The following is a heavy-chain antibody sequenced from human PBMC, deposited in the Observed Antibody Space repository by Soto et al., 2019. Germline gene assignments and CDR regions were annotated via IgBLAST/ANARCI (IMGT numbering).Heavy chain of an antibody. J-gene: IGHJ6*02. CDR3: AKGRGTIYYYYGMDV. Sequence: GGSLRLSCAASGFTFDDYAMHWVRQAPGKGLEWVSGISWNSGSIGYADSVKGRFTISRDNAKNSLYLQMNSLRAEDTALYYCAKGRGTIYYYYGMDVWGQGTTVTVSS. V-gene: IGHV3-9*01. CDR1: GFTFDDYA. D-gene: IGHD3-3*01. CDR2: ISWNSGSI.